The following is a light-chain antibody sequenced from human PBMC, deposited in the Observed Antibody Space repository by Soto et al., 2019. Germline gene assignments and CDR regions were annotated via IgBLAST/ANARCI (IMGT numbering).Light chain of an antibody. Sequence: EIVLTQSPAALSVSPGERATLSCWASQSVGSTLNWYQQRPGQAPRLLIYDTSIRATGVPARFSGRGSGTEFTLTISSLQSEDFAVYYCQQYTNWPPNTFGQGTRLEMK. CDR3: QQYTNWPPNT. CDR2: DTS. V-gene: IGKV3-15*01. CDR1: QSVGST. J-gene: IGKJ5*01.